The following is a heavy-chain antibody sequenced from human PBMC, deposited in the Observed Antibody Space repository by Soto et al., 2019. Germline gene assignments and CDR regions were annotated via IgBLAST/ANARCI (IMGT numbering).Heavy chain of an antibody. Sequence: EVQLVESGGALVQPGGSLRLSCAASGFTVSSNYMSWVRQAPGKGLEWFSVIYSGGSTYYADSVKGRFTIYRDNSKNTLYLQMNSLRAEDTAVYYCARDRIPTGMDVWGQGTTVTVSS. V-gene: IGHV3-66*01. J-gene: IGHJ6*02. CDR2: IYSGGST. CDR1: GFTVSSNY. CDR3: ARDRIPTGMDV.